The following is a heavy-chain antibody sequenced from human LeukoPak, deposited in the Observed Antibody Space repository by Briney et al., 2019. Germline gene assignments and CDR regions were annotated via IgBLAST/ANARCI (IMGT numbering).Heavy chain of an antibody. D-gene: IGHD6-13*01. CDR1: GFTFSSYA. J-gene: IGHJ4*02. CDR3: ARDLTARIAAAGRADY. CDR2: ISYDGSNK. Sequence: GGSLRLPCAASGFTFSSYAMHWVRQAPGKGLEWVAVISYDGSNKYYADSVKGRFTISRDNSKNTLYLQMNSLRAEDTAVYYCARDLTARIAAAGRADYWGQGTLVTVSS. V-gene: IGHV3-30*04.